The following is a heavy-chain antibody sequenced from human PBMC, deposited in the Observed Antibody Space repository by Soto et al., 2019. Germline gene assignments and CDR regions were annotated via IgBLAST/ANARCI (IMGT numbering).Heavy chain of an antibody. J-gene: IGHJ5*02. CDR3: ARLGAYYQSLDP. Sequence: PSIPLSLTGPDPGGSFRPPYWSWIRRSSGKSLKRVGYLSYAGTTSYNPSLQSRVTLSLETSKSQFSLRLTSVTAADTAVYYCARLGAYYQSLDPWGPGTLVTVS. D-gene: IGHD3-22*01. CDR2: LSYAGTT. CDR1: GGSFRPPY. V-gene: IGHV4-59*08.